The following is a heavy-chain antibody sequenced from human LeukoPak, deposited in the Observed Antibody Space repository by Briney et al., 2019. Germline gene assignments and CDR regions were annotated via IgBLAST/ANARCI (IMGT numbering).Heavy chain of an antibody. CDR1: GFTFSSYW. CDR3: AKVLGNGSCCDY. Sequence: GGSLRLSCAASGFTFSSYWMSWVRQAPGKGLEWVANIKQDGSEKYYVDSVKGRFTISRDNAKNSLYLQMNSLRAEDTALYYCAKVLGNGSCCDYWGQGTLVTVSS. D-gene: IGHD2-15*01. V-gene: IGHV3-7*03. CDR2: IKQDGSEK. J-gene: IGHJ4*02.